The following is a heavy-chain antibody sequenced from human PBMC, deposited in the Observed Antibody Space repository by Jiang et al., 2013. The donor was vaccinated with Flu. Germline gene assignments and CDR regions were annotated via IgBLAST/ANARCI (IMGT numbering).Heavy chain of an antibody. V-gene: IGHV4-61*02. CDR2: IYASGST. J-gene: IGHJ2*01. CDR3: ARDFTVATITDWYFDL. CDR1: GGSISSGSYY. Sequence: GLVKPSQTLSLTCTVSGGSISSGSYYWSWIRQPAGKGLEWIGRIYASGSTNYNPSLKSRVTISVDTSKNQFSLKLSSVTAADTAVYYCARDFTVATITDWYFDLWGRGTLVTVSS. D-gene: IGHD5-12*01.